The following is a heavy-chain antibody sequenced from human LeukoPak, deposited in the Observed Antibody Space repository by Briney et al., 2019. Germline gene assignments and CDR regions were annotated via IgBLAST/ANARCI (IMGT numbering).Heavy chain of an antibody. V-gene: IGHV5-51*01. CDR3: ARRAGRSSGYSIWFDP. Sequence: GESLKISCKGSGYSFTSYWIGWVRQMPGKGLEWMGIIYPGDSDTRYSPSFQGQVTISADKSISTAYLQWSSLKASDTAMYYCARRAGRSSGYSIWFDPWGQGTLVTVSS. D-gene: IGHD5-12*01. CDR1: GYSFTSYW. J-gene: IGHJ5*02. CDR2: IYPGDSDT.